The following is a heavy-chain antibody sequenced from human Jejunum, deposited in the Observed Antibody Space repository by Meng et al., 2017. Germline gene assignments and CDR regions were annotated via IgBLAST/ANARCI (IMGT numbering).Heavy chain of an antibody. J-gene: IGHJ6*02. V-gene: IGHV3-72*01. Sequence: GESLKISCAASGFTFSDHYMDWVRQAPGKGLEWVVRTRNKVDSDTTEYAASVKGRFTISRDDSKNSLYLHMNSLNTEDTAVYYCAGDIGYCSVGTCYSRLVVWGQGTTVTVSS. CDR2: TRNKVDSDTT. D-gene: IGHD2-15*01. CDR1: GFTFSDHY. CDR3: AGDIGYCSVGTCYSRLVV.